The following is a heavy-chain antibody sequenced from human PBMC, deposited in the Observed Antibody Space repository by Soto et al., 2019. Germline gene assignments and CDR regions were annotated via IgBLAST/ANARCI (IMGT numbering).Heavy chain of an antibody. CDR1: GGSISGYY. CDR3: ARGYMRDFDWSYEGPWFDP. J-gene: IGHJ5*02. D-gene: IGHD3-9*01. V-gene: IGHV4-59*01. CDR2: IYYSGST. Sequence: TSETLSLTCTVSGGSISGYYWSWIRQPPGKGLEWIGYIYYSGSTNYNPSLKSRVTISVDTSKNQFSLKLSSVTAADTAVYYCARGYMRDFDWSYEGPWFDPWGQGTLVTVSS.